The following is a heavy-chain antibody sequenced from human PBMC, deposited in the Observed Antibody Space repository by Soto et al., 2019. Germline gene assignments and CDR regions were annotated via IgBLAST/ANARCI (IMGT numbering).Heavy chain of an antibody. V-gene: IGHV3-33*01. CDR2: IWYDGSYK. CDR3: ARARYYHSSGYYSAFDY. Sequence: QAQLVESGGGVVQPGRSLRLTCAASGFTFSTYGMHWVRQAPGKGLEWVSVIWYDGSYKFYADSVKGRFTISRDNSKNTMYLQMHEQIAEDTAVYYCARARYYHSSGYYSAFDYRGQGTLVTVSS. D-gene: IGHD3-22*01. J-gene: IGHJ4*02. CDR1: GFTFSTYG.